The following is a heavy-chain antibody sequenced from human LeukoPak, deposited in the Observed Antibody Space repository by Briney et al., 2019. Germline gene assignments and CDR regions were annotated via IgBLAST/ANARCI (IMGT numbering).Heavy chain of an antibody. D-gene: IGHD3-3*01. J-gene: IGHJ5*02. CDR1: GYSISSGYY. CDR3: ARHRYDFWSGWRFRNWFDP. Sequence: PSETLSLTCAVSGYSISSGYYWGWIRPPPGKGLEWIGSIYHSGSTYYNPSLKSRVTISVDTSKNQFSLKLSSVTAADTAVYYCARHRYDFWSGWRFRNWFDPWGQGTLVTVSS. CDR2: IYHSGST. V-gene: IGHV4-38-2*01.